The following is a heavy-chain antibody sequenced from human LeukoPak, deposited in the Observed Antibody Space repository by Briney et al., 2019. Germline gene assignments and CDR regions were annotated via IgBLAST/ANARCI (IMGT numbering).Heavy chain of an antibody. CDR1: GFTFSSYA. CDR3: AKDQNNVGAAFDI. V-gene: IGHV3-23*01. D-gene: IGHD3-10*01. Sequence: GGSLRLSCAASGFTFSSYAMSWVRQAPGKGLEWVSAISGSGGSTYYADSVKGRFTISRDNSKNTLYLQVNSLRAEDTAVYYCAKDQNNVGAAFDIWGQGTMVTVSS. J-gene: IGHJ3*02. CDR2: ISGSGGST.